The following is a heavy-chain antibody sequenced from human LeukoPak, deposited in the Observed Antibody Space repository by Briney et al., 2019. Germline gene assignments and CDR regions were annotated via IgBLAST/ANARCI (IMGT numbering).Heavy chain of an antibody. V-gene: IGHV3-7*03. CDR3: ARAGYSSGYDY. CDR2: IKHDGSEK. CDR1: GGSINNNKW. Sequence: ETLSLTCVVSGGSINNNKWWSWVRPAPGKGLEWVANIKHDGSEKNYVDSVKGRFTISRDNAKNSLYLQMNSLRAEDTAVYYCARAGYSSGYDYWGQGTLVTVSS. D-gene: IGHD6-19*01. J-gene: IGHJ4*02.